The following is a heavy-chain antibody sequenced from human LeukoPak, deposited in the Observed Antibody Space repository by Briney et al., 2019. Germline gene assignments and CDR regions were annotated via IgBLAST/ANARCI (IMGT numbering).Heavy chain of an antibody. D-gene: IGHD3-3*01. CDR1: GGSISGYY. CDR2: IYYSGRT. CDR3: ASQSFWSGYYTDFGAFDI. V-gene: IGHV4-59*08. J-gene: IGHJ3*02. Sequence: PSETLSLTCSVSGGSISGYYWSWIRQPPGKGLEWIGYIYYSGRTNHNPSLKSRVTISVDTSKNQFSLKLSSVTAADTAVYYCASQSFWSGYYTDFGAFDIWGQGTMVTVSS.